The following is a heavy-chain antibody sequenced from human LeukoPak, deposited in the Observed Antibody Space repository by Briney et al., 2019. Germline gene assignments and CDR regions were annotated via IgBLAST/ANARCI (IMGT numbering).Heavy chain of an antibody. CDR2: TYYRSKWYN. D-gene: IGHD6-19*01. Sequence: SQTLSLTCAFPGDSVSHYSVAGEWLRQSPSRGLEWLGRTYYRSKWYNDYAVSVKSRITINPDTSKNQYSLQLNSVTPEDTAVSYCARSIAVAGTLNYWGQGTLVTVSS. CDR3: ARSIAVAGTLNY. J-gene: IGHJ4*02. V-gene: IGHV6-1*01. CDR1: GDSVSHYSVA.